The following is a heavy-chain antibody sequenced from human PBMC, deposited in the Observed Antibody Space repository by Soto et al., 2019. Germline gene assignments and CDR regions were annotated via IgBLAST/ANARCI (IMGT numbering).Heavy chain of an antibody. Sequence: SSETLSLTCAVYGGSFSGYYWSWIRQPPGKGLEWIGEINHSGSTNYNPSLKSRVTISVDTSKNQFSLKLSSVTAADTAVYYCARGRIEQKRVVVAATRCWFDPWGQGTPVTVYS. J-gene: IGHJ5*02. D-gene: IGHD2-15*01. CDR2: INHSGST. CDR3: ARGRIEQKRVVVAATRCWFDP. V-gene: IGHV4-34*01. CDR1: GGSFSGYY.